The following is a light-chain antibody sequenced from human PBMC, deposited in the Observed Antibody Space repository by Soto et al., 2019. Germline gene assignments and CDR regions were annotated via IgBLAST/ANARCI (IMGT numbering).Light chain of an antibody. V-gene: IGKV3-15*01. CDR2: VAS. J-gene: IGKJ4*01. CDR3: QQYNVWPLT. CDR1: QSVSST. Sequence: EIVMTQSPATLSVSPGERATLSCRASQSVSSTLAWYQQKPGQTPKLLIYVASTRATGIPARFSGSGSGTEFTLTISSLQSEYYAVYYCQQYNVWPLTFGGGTKVEFK.